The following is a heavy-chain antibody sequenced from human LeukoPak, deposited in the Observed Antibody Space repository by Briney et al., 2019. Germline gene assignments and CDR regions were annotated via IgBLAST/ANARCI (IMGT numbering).Heavy chain of an antibody. CDR1: GFTFSNYG. Sequence: GGSLRLSCAASGFTFSNYGMHWVRQAPGKGLEWVAVMSYDGSNEYYAKSVKGRFTISRDSSKNTLYLQMNGLRAEDTAVYCCAKGSPIDYWGQGTLVTVSS. CDR3: AKGSPIDY. J-gene: IGHJ4*02. CDR2: MSYDGSNE. V-gene: IGHV3-30*18.